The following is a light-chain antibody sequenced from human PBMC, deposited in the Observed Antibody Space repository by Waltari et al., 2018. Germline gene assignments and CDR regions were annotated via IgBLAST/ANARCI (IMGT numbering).Light chain of an antibody. V-gene: IGLV2-14*03. J-gene: IGLJ3*02. CDR2: DVT. CDR1: DVGLYNY. CDR3: SSYTISSTWV. Sequence: DVGLYNYVSWYQQHPGIVPKLMIFDVTNRPSGVSSRFSGSKSGNTASLTISGLQTEDEADYYCSSYTISSTWVFGGGTKLTVL.